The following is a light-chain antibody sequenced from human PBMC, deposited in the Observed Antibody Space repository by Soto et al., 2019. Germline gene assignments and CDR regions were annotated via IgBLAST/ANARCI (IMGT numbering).Light chain of an antibody. V-gene: IGKV3-15*01. CDR1: QGVGST. Sequence: EILMTQSPSTLSVSPGERVTLSCRASQGVGSTLAWYRQQPGQAPRLLIYDAYIRASGVPARFSGSGSGREFTLTISGLQSEDFAVYYCQQYNNWPLITFGQGTRLEIK. CDR3: QQYNNWPLIT. J-gene: IGKJ5*01. CDR2: DAY.